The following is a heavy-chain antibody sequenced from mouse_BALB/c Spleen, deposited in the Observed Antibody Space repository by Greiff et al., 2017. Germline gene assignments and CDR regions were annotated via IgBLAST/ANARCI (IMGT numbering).Heavy chain of an antibody. CDR1: GYTFTSYY. D-gene: IGHD1-1*01. J-gene: IGHJ2*01. Sequence: LQESGPELVKPGASVRISCKASGYTFTSYYIHWVKQRPGQGLEWIGWIYPGNVNTKYNEKFKGKATLTADKSSSTAYMQLSSLTSEDSAVYFCARVSYGSTNFDYWGQGTTLTVSS. V-gene: IGHV1S56*01. CDR2: IYPGNVNT. CDR3: ARVSYGSTNFDY.